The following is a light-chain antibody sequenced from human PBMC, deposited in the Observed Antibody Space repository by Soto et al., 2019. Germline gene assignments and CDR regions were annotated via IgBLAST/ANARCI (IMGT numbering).Light chain of an antibody. CDR3: QQYNSYS. Sequence: DIQMTQSPSTLSASVGDRVTITCRASQSISSWLAWYQQKPGKAPKLLIYKASSLESGVPSRFSGSGSGTEFTPTISSLQPDDFATYYCQQYNSYSFGQGTKVDI. J-gene: IGKJ1*01. CDR1: QSISSW. CDR2: KAS. V-gene: IGKV1-5*03.